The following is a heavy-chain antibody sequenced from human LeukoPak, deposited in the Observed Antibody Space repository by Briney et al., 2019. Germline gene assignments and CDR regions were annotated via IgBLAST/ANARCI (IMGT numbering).Heavy chain of an antibody. Sequence: GGSLRLSCAASGFTFSSYAMHWVRQAPGKGLEWVSAISGSGGSTYYADSVKGRFTISRDNSKNTLYLQMNSLRAEDTAVYYCAKDVSRIAVAGPTRYFDYWGQGTLVTVSS. CDR2: ISGSGGST. V-gene: IGHV3-23*01. D-gene: IGHD6-19*01. J-gene: IGHJ4*02. CDR1: GFTFSSYA. CDR3: AKDVSRIAVAGPTRYFDY.